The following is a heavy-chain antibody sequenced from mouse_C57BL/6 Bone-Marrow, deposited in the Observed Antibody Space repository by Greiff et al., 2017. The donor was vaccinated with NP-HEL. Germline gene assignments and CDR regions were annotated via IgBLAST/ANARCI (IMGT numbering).Heavy chain of an antibody. CDR1: GYSITSGYY. CDR3: ARAGMPDYEDYYAMDY. Sequence: ESGPGLVKPSQSLSLTCSVTGYSITSGYYWNWIRQFPGNKLEWMGYISYDGSNNYNRSLKNRISITRDTSKNQFFLKLNSVTTEDTATYYCARAGMPDYEDYYAMDYWGQGTSVTVSS. CDR2: ISYDGSN. V-gene: IGHV3-6*01. D-gene: IGHD2-4*01. J-gene: IGHJ4*01.